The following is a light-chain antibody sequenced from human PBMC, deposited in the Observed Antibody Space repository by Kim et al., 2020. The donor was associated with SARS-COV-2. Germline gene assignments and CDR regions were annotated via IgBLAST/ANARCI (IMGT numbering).Light chain of an antibody. J-gene: IGLJ3*02. Sequence: VSPGQTASITGPGDKLGDKYACWYQQRPGQSPVLVIYQDNKRPSGIPERFSGSNSGNTATLTISGTQTVDEADYYGQAWDSSTGVFGGGTQLTVL. CDR1: KLGDKY. V-gene: IGLV3-1*01. CDR3: QAWDSSTGV. CDR2: QDN.